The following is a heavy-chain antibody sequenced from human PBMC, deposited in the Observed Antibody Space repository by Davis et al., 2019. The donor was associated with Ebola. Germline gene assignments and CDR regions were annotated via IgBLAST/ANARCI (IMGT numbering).Heavy chain of an antibody. CDR3: VKDSSRFLEWLYY. V-gene: IGHV3-64D*08. CDR2: ISSNGGST. Sequence: GESLKISCSASGFTFSSYAMHWVRQAPGKGLEYVSAISSNGGSTYYADSVKGRFTISRDNSKNTLYLQMSSLRAEDTAVHYCVKDSSRFLEWLYYWGQGTLVTVSS. CDR1: GFTFSSYA. J-gene: IGHJ4*02. D-gene: IGHD3-3*01.